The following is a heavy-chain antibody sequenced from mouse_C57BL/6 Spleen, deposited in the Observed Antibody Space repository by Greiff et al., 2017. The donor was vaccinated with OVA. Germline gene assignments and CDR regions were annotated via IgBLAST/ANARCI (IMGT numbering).Heavy chain of an antibody. CDR2: ISYSGST. V-gene: IGHV3-1*01. CDR1: GYSITSGYD. J-gene: IGHJ1*03. Sequence: EVQRVESGPGMVKPSQSLSLTCTVTGYSITSGYDWHWIRHFPGNKLEWMGYISYSGSTNYNPSLKSRISITHDTSKNPFFLKLNSVTTEDTATYDCARFDYAGYWYFDVWGTGTTVTVSS. D-gene: IGHD2-13*01. CDR3: ARFDYAGYWYFDV.